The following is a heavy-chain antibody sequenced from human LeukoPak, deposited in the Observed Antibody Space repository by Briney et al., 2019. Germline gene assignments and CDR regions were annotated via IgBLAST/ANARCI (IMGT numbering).Heavy chain of an antibody. J-gene: IGHJ4*02. D-gene: IGHD5-12*01. V-gene: IGHV5-10-1*01. CDR1: GYSFTSYW. CDR3: ARLGEYSGYDYYFDY. Sequence: RGESLKISCKGSGYSFTSYWISWVRQMPGKGLEWMGRIDPSDSYTNYSPSFQGHVTISADKSISTAYLQWSGLKASDTAMYYCARLGEYSGYDYYFDYWGQGTLVTVSS. CDR2: IDPSDSYT.